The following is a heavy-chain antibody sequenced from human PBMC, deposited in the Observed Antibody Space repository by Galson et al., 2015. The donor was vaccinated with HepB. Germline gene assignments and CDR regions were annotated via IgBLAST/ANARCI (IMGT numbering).Heavy chain of an antibody. Sequence: SLRLSCAASGFTFSSYTMNWVRQAPGKGLESVSYISTTSDTIYYADPVKGRLTISRDNAKNSLYLQMNSLRDEDTAVYYCARVGFHGSGYWYLDLWGRGTLVTVSS. V-gene: IGHV3-48*02. J-gene: IGHJ2*01. CDR1: GFTFSSYT. CDR2: ISTTSDTI. D-gene: IGHD3-10*01. CDR3: ARVGFHGSGYWYLDL.